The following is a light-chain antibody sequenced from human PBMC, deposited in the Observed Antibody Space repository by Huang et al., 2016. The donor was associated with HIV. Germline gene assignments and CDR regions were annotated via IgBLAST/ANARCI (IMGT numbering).Light chain of an antibody. J-gene: IGKJ1*01. CDR1: QSVSGAY. Sequence: EIVLTQSPGTLSVSPGERATLSCRASQSVSGAYLAWYQQRPGQAPRLLIYGASSRATGIPDRFSGSGTGTYFTLTISRLESEDFAVYYCQQYGSSPTFGQGTKVDIK. CDR2: GAS. V-gene: IGKV3-20*01. CDR3: QQYGSSPT.